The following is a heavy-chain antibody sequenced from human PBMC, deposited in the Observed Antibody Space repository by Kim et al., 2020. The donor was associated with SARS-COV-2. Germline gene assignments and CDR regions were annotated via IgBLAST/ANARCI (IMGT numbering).Heavy chain of an antibody. Sequence: SETLSLTCTVSGGSVSSGSYYWSWIRQPPGKGLEWIGYIYYSGSTNYNPSLKSRVTISVDTSKNQFSLKLSSVTAADTAVYYCARWYDFWSGFPTVDYWG. CDR3: ARWYDFWSGFPTVDY. J-gene: IGHJ4*01. D-gene: IGHD3-3*01. V-gene: IGHV4-61*01. CDR2: IYYSGST. CDR1: GGSVSSGSYY.